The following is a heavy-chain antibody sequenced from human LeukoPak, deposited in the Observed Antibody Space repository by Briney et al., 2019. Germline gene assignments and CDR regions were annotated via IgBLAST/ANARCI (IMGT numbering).Heavy chain of an antibody. CDR2: IYNSGST. V-gene: IGHV4-59*01. J-gene: IGHJ4*02. CDR1: GGSISSYY. D-gene: IGHD5-18*01. CDR3: ARGGYSYGYDDDFDY. Sequence: PSETLSLTCTVSGGSISSYYWSWIRQPPGKGLEWIGYIYNSGSTNYNPSLKSRVTISVDTAKNQFSLKLSYVTAADTAVYYCARGGYSYGYDDDFDYWGQGTLVPVSS.